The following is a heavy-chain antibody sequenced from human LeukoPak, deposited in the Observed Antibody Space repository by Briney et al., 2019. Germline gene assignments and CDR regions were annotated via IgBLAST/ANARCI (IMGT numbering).Heavy chain of an antibody. V-gene: IGHV7-4-1*02. CDR2: INTNTGNP. J-gene: IGHJ3*02. Sequence: GASVKVSCKASGYTFTSYAMNLVRQAPGQGLEWMGWINTNTGNPTYAQGFTGRFVSSLDTSVSTAYLQISSTEAEDTAMYSCARVNSGQIDIWGQGTMVTVSS. CDR1: GYTFTSYA. CDR3: ARVNSGQIDI. D-gene: IGHD1-26*01.